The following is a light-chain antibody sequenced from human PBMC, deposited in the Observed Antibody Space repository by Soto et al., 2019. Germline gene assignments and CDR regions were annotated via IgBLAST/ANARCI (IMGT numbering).Light chain of an antibody. Sequence: DIQMTQSPSPLSASVGDRVTITCRASQSISVWLAWYQQKAGKAPNHLIYKASRVESGVPSRFSGSGSEPEFTLTISCLQPGDSATYYCQQYNSYSPTFGQGTKVEVK. V-gene: IGKV1-5*03. CDR2: KAS. J-gene: IGKJ1*01. CDR1: QSISVW. CDR3: QQYNSYSPT.